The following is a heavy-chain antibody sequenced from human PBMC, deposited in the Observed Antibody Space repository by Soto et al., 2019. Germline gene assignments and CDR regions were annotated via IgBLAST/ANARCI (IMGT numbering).Heavy chain of an antibody. CDR2: ISGSGGST. V-gene: IGHV3-23*01. Sequence: GGSLRLPCAAPGFTVSSNYMSWVRQAPGKGLKWVSVISGSGGSTYYADSVKGRFTISRDNSKNTLYLQMNSLRAEDTAVYYCAKRATGTYFDYWGQGTLVTVSS. CDR1: GFTVSSNY. D-gene: IGHD1-1*01. CDR3: AKRATGTYFDY. J-gene: IGHJ4*02.